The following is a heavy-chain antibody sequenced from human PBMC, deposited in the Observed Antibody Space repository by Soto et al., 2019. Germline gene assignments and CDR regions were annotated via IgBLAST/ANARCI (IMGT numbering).Heavy chain of an antibody. J-gene: IGHJ4*02. CDR2: IIPIFGTA. V-gene: IGHV1-69*13. Sequence: SVKVFCKASGGTFSSYAISWVRQAPGQGLEWMGGIIPIFGTANYAQKFQGRVTITADESTSTAYMELSSLRSEDTAVYYCARGLGPRGYSGYDCGYWGQGTLVTVSS. CDR1: GGTFSSYA. CDR3: ARGLGPRGYSGYDCGY. D-gene: IGHD5-12*01.